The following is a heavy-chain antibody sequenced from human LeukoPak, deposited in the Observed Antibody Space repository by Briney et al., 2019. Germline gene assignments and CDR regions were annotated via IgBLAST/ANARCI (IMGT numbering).Heavy chain of an antibody. D-gene: IGHD3-22*01. CDR3: ARDSIITYYYDSSGYYSDAFDI. J-gene: IGHJ3*02. CDR2: IHYSGST. V-gene: IGHV4-59*01. CDR1: GGSISSYY. Sequence: SETLSLTCTVSGGSISSYYWSWVRQPPGKGLEWIGDIHYSGSTNYNPSLKSRVTISVDTTKNQFSLKLNSVTAADTAVYYCARDSIITYYYDSSGYYSDAFDIWGQGTMVTVSS.